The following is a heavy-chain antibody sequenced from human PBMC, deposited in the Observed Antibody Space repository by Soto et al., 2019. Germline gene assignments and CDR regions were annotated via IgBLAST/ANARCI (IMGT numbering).Heavy chain of an antibody. V-gene: IGHV2-5*02. CDR1: GFSLSTSGVG. CDR3: AHLPWKQLWPRAPFVY. J-gene: IGHJ4*02. D-gene: IGHD5-18*01. Sequence: QITLKESGPPLVKPTQTLTLTCTFSGFSLSTSGVGVGWIRQPPGKALEWLGIIYWDDDKRYRPSLKSRLTITKDTSKNHLVLTMTNMDPVDTATYYCAHLPWKQLWPRAPFVYWGQGTPVTVSS. CDR2: IYWDDDK.